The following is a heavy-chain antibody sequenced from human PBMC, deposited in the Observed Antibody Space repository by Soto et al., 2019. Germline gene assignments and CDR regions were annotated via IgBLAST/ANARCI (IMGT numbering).Heavy chain of an antibody. J-gene: IGHJ4*02. CDR3: ARSLAAAGTIPIDY. V-gene: IGHV4-59*01. CDR1: GGSISSYY. D-gene: IGHD6-13*01. CDR2: IYYSGST. Sequence: PSETLSLTCTVSGGSISSYYWSWIRQPPGKGLEWIGYIYYSGSTNYNPSLKSRVTISVDTSKNQFSLKLSSVTAADTAVYYCARSLAAAGTIPIDYWGQGTLVTVS.